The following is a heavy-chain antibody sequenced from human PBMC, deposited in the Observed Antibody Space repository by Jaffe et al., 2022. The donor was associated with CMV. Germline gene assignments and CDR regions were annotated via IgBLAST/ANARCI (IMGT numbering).Heavy chain of an antibody. D-gene: IGHD6-19*01. Sequence: EVQLLESGGGLVQPGGSLRLSCAASGFTFSSYAMSWVRQAPGRGLEWVSAIVGSGDRTYYRDSVKGRFTVSRDNSKDTLYLQMNSLRAEDTAVYYCAKELAVAGTGVLPHWGPGTLVSVSS. CDR2: IVGSGDRT. CDR3: AKELAVAGTGVLPH. CDR1: GFTFSSYA. J-gene: IGHJ4*02. V-gene: IGHV3-23*01.